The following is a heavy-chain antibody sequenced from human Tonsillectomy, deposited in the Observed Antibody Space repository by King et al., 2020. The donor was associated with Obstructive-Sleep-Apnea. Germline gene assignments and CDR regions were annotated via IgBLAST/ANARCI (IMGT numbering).Heavy chain of an antibody. V-gene: IGHV3-30*02. J-gene: IGHJ4*02. CDR2: IRDDGSNT. Sequence: VQLVESGGGVVQPGRSLRLSCAASGFTFSSYGMHWVRQAPGKGLEWVAFIRDDGSNTYYADSVKGRFTISRDNSKNTLYLQMNSLRAEDTAVYYCAKAIVGATGYYFDYWGQGTLVTVSS. CDR1: GFTFSSYG. CDR3: AKAIVGATGYYFDY. D-gene: IGHD1-26*01.